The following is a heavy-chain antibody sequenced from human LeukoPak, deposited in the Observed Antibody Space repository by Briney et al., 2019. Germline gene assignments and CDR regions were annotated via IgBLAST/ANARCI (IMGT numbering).Heavy chain of an antibody. V-gene: IGHV1-2*02. Sequence: ASVKVSCKASGYTFTGYYMHWVRQAPGQGLEWMGWINPNSGGTNYAQKFQGRVTMTRDTSISTAYMELSRLRSDDTAVYYCARGWLRYFGAGAFDIWGQGTMVTVSS. J-gene: IGHJ3*02. D-gene: IGHD3-9*01. CDR1: GYTFTGYY. CDR2: INPNSGGT. CDR3: ARGWLRYFGAGAFDI.